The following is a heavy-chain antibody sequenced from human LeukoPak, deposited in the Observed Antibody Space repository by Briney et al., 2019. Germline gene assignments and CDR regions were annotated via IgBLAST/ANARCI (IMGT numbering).Heavy chain of an antibody. CDR1: GFTFSSYA. J-gene: IGHJ4*02. CDR3: ARADSGYSDFDY. D-gene: IGHD3-22*01. V-gene: IGHV3-30*04. CDR2: ISYDGSNK. Sequence: GGSLRLSCAASGFTFSSYAMHWVRQAPGKGLEWVAVISYDGSNKYYADSVKGQFTISRDNSKNTLYLQMNSLRAEDTAVYYCARADSGYSDFDYWGQGTLVTASS.